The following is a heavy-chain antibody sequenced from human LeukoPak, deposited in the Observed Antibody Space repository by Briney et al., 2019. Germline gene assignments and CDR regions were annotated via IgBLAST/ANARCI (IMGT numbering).Heavy chain of an antibody. D-gene: IGHD6-19*01. CDR1: GGSISSHY. V-gene: IGHV4-59*11. CDR2: IHYTGRT. CDR3: ARGAGWYDY. J-gene: IGHJ4*02. Sequence: SETLSLTCAVSGGSISSHYWSWLRQPPGEGLEWIAYIHYTGRTNYNPSLKGRVTISVDTSNSQFSLNLNSVTAADTAVYYCARGAGWYDYWSQGTLVTVSS.